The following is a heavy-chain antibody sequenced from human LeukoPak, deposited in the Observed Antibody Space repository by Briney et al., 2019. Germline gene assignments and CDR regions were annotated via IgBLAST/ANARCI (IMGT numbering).Heavy chain of an antibody. Sequence: SETLSLTCTVSGGSISSYYWSWIRQPPGKGLEWIGYIYYSGSTNYNPSLKSRVTISVDTSKNQFSLKLSSVTAADTAVYYCGRDKHRSRWVDYWGQGTLVTVSS. CDR3: GRDKHRSRWVDY. CDR1: GGSISSYY. D-gene: IGHD4-23*01. J-gene: IGHJ4*02. CDR2: IYYSGST. V-gene: IGHV4-59*01.